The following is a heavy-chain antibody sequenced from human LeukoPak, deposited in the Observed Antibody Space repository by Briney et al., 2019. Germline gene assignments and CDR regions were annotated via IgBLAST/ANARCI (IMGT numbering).Heavy chain of an antibody. CDR2: IKEDGRDK. J-gene: IGHJ4*02. CDR1: GFTFSRYW. D-gene: IGHD6-19*01. CDR3: ARDHAMAVAGLIDY. V-gene: IGHV3-7*01. Sequence: GGSLRLSCAASGFTFSRYWMTWVRQAPGKGLEWLANIKEDGRDKYYVDSVEGRFTISRDNAKNSLYLQMNSLRAEDTAVYYCARDHAMAVAGLIDYWGQGTLVTVSS.